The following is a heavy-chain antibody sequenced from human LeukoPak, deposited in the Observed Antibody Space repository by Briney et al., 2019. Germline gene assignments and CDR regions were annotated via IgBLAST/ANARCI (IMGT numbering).Heavy chain of an antibody. CDR1: GFTVSSNY. Sequence: GGSLRLSCAASGFTVSSNYMSWVRQAPGKGLEWVSVIYSGGSTYYADSVKGRFTISRDNSKNTLYLQMNSLRAEDTAVYYCARFTYYDFWSGYLAFSRYGMDVWGQGITVTVSS. CDR2: IYSGGST. J-gene: IGHJ6*02. CDR3: ARFTYYDFWSGYLAFSRYGMDV. V-gene: IGHV3-53*01. D-gene: IGHD3-3*01.